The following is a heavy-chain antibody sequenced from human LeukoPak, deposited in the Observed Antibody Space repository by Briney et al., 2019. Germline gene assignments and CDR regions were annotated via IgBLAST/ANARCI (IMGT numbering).Heavy chain of an antibody. CDR3: ARDRYGSGSQY. J-gene: IGHJ4*02. Sequence: SETLSLTCTVSGGSISSYYWSWIRQPPGKGLEWIGFIYYSGSTNYNPSLKSRVTISVDTSKNQFSLKLSSVTAADTAVYYCARDRYGSGSQYWGQGTLVTVSS. V-gene: IGHV4-59*01. CDR1: GGSISSYY. CDR2: IYYSGST. D-gene: IGHD3-10*01.